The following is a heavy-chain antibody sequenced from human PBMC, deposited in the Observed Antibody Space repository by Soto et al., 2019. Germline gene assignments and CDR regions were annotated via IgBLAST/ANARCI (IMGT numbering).Heavy chain of an antibody. D-gene: IGHD6-13*01. CDR1: GGSISSSSYY. J-gene: IGHJ6*02. CDR3: ARIGPGSSWNRYYYYGMDV. CDR2: IYYSGST. Sequence: QLQLQESGPGLVKPSETLSLTCTVSGGSISSSSYYWGWIRQPPGKGLEWIGSIYYSGSTYHNPSLKSRVTISVDTSKNQFSLKLSSVTAADTAVYYCARIGPGSSWNRYYYYGMDVWGQGTTVTVSS. V-gene: IGHV4-39*01.